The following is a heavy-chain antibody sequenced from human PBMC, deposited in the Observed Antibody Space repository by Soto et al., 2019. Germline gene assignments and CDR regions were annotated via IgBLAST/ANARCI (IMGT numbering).Heavy chain of an antibody. CDR1: GFTFSSYW. D-gene: IGHD3-9*01. V-gene: IGHV3-7*01. J-gene: IGHJ4*02. Sequence: AGGSLRLSCAASGFTFSSYWMSWVRQAPGKGLEWVANIKQDGSEKYYVDSVKGRFTISRDNAKNSLYLQMDSLRAEDTAVYYCARDKYLSILTGYPLFDYWGQGTLVTVSS. CDR3: ARDKYLSILTGYPLFDY. CDR2: IKQDGSEK.